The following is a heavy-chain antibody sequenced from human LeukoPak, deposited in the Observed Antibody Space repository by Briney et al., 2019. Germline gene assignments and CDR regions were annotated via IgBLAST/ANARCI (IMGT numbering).Heavy chain of an antibody. CDR2: INPSGGST. V-gene: IGHV1-46*01. CDR1: GYTFTSYY. J-gene: IGHJ5*02. Sequence: ASVKVSCKASGYTFTSYYMHCVRQAPGQGLEWMGIINPSGGSTSYAQKFQGRVTMTRDTSTSTVYMELSSLRSEDTAVYYCARVNSVVVAAGRGGLDPWGQGTLVTVSS. CDR3: ARVNSVVVAAGRGGLDP. D-gene: IGHD2-15*01.